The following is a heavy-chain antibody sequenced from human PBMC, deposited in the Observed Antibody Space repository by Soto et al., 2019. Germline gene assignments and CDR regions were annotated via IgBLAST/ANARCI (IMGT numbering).Heavy chain of an antibody. CDR3: ARRLSGHFDY. J-gene: IGHJ4*02. CDR2: ISGSSSHI. Sequence: QVQLVESGGGLAKTGGSLRLSCRASGFTFSDYYMSWIREVPGKGLEWISYISGSSSHINSADSLKGRFTISRDNPNNSLFLQRDSLRVEDTAIYYCARRLSGHFDYWSQGTVVTVSS. CDR1: GFTFSDYY. V-gene: IGHV3-11*05. D-gene: IGHD1-1*01.